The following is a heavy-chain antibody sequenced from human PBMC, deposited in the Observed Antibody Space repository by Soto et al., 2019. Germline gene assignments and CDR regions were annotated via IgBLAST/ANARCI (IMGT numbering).Heavy chain of an antibody. CDR1: GGSISSAGYS. CDR3: ASSSQALSFYALAV. V-gene: IGHV4-30-2*06. CDR2: IYHSVNA. D-gene: IGHD2-2*01. Sequence: QLQLQGSGSRLVKPSQTLSLSCTVSGGSISSAGYSWSWIRQSPGKDLEWIGYIYHSVNAFYNPSLKSRVTMSLDRSRNQFSLNLTSVTVADTAVYFCASSSQALSFYALAVWGQGTTVVVSS. J-gene: IGHJ6*02.